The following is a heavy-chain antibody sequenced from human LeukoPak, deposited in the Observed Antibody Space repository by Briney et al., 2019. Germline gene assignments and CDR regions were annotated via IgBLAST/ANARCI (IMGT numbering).Heavy chain of an antibody. D-gene: IGHD4-23*01. V-gene: IGHV3-30-3*01. CDR2: ISYDGSNK. J-gene: IGHJ4*02. CDR1: GFTFSSYA. Sequence: LPGGSLRLSCAASGFTFSSYAMHWVRQAPGKGLEWVAVISYDGSNKYYADSVKGRFTISRDNAKNSLYLQMNSLRTEDTAVYYCARKTYGGNSWYFDYWGQGTLVTVSS. CDR3: ARKTYGGNSWYFDY.